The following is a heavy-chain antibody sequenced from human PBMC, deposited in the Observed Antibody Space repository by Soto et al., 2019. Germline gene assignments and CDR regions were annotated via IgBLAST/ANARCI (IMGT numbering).Heavy chain of an antibody. J-gene: IGHJ3*02. CDR1: GGTFSSYA. CDR2: IIPIFGTA. Sequence: QVQLVQSGAEVKKPGSSVKVSCKASGGTFSSYAIGWVRQAPGQGLEWMGGIIPIFGTANYAQKFQGRVTITADESTSTAYMELSSLRSEDTAVYYCARPKNDYGDYPDAFDIWGQGTMVTVSS. V-gene: IGHV1-69*01. D-gene: IGHD4-17*01. CDR3: ARPKNDYGDYPDAFDI.